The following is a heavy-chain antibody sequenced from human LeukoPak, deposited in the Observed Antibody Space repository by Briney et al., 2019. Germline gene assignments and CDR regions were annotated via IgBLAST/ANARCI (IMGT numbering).Heavy chain of an antibody. Sequence: GGSLRLSCAASGFTFSNAWMSWVRQAPGKGLEWVGRIKSKTDGGTTDYAAPVKGRFTISRDDSKNTLYLQMNSLKTEDTAVYYCTSYYYGSGSYYNWFDPWGQGTLVTVSS. D-gene: IGHD3-10*01. J-gene: IGHJ5*02. CDR3: TSYYYGSGSYYNWFDP. CDR1: GFTFSNAW. CDR2: IKSKTDGGTT. V-gene: IGHV3-15*01.